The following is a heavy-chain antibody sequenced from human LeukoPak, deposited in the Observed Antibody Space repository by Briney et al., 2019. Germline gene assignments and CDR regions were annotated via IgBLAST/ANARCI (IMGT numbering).Heavy chain of an antibody. CDR1: GGSISSSSYY. V-gene: IGHV4-39*01. D-gene: IGHD3-22*01. J-gene: IGHJ5*02. Sequence: TPETLSLTCTVSGGSISSSSYYWGWIRQPPGKGLEWNGSIYYSGSTYYNPSLKSRVTISVDTSKNQFSLKLSSVTAADTAVYYCARGDSSGPGAFDPWGQGPLV. CDR3: ARGDSSGPGAFDP. CDR2: IYYSGST.